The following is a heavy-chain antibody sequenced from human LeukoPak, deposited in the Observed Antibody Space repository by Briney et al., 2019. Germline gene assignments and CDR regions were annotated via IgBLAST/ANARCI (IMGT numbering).Heavy chain of an antibody. CDR1: GFTFSSYA. J-gene: IGHJ4*02. D-gene: IGHD2-21*02. V-gene: IGHV3-30-3*01. Sequence: GGSLRLSCAASGFTFSSYAMHWVRQAPGKGPEWVAVISYDGSNKYYADSVKGRFTISRDNSKNTLYLQMNSLRAEDTAVYYCARVKHCGGDCYPFDYWGQGTLVTVSS. CDR2: ISYDGSNK. CDR3: ARVKHCGGDCYPFDY.